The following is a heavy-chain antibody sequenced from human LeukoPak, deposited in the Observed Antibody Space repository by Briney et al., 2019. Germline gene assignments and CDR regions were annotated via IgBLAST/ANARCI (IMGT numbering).Heavy chain of an antibody. CDR1: GFTFSTCA. V-gene: IGHV3-23*01. CDR3: AKAHCSPTSCSRVDY. Sequence: PGGSLRLSCAASGFTFSTCAMGWVRQAPGKVLGGVSAVSGSGGSPFYADSVEGRFTISRGNSKNPVYLQMSGLRAEEPALYYCAKAHCSPTSCSRVDYWGQGTLVTVSS. CDR2: VSGSGGSP. D-gene: IGHD2-2*01. J-gene: IGHJ4*02.